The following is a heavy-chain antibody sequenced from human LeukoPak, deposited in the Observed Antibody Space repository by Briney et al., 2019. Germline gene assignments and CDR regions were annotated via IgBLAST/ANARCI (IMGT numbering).Heavy chain of an antibody. J-gene: IGHJ6*04. Sequence: GGSLRLSCAASGFTVSSNEMSWVRQAPGKGLEWVSYISSSGSTIYYADSVKGRFTISRDNAKNSLYLQMNSLRAEDTAVYYCAELGITMIGGVWGKGTTVTISS. CDR1: GFTVSSNE. CDR2: ISSSGSTI. V-gene: IGHV3-48*03. CDR3: AELGITMIGGV. D-gene: IGHD3-10*02.